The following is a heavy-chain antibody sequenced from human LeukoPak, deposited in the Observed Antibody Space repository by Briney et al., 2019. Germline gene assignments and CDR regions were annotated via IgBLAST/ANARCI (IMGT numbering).Heavy chain of an antibody. Sequence: PGGSLRLSCAASGFTFSTYSMSWVRQAPGKGLECVSFISSSDSTMSYADSVKGRFTISRDNAKNSLYLQMNSLRVEDTAVYYCVRNPDYWGQGTLVTVSP. CDR1: GFTFSTYS. V-gene: IGHV3-48*01. CDR3: VRNPDY. CDR2: ISSSDSTM. J-gene: IGHJ4*02.